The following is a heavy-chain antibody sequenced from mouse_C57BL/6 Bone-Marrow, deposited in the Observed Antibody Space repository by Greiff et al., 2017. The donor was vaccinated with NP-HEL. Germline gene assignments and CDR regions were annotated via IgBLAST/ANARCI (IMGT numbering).Heavy chain of an antibody. V-gene: IGHV5-6*01. J-gene: IGHJ2*01. CDR2: ISSGGSYT. CDR3: ASGYSNYHFDY. CDR1: GFTFSSYG. Sequence: EVKLVESGGDLVKPGGSLKLSCAASGFTFSSYGMSWVRQTPEKRLEWVATISSGGSYTYYPDNVKGRFTISRDNAKNTQYMQMSSLKSEDTAMYYCASGYSNYHFDYWGQGTTLPVSS. D-gene: IGHD2-5*01.